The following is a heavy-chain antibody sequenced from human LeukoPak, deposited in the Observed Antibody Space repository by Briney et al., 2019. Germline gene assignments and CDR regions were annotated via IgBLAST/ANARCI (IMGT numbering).Heavy chain of an antibody. CDR1: GASVSSGGYY. D-gene: IGHD2-21*01. Sequence: SETLSLTCTVSGASVSSGGYYWSWIRQPPGTGLEWLGNIYYSGGTNYNPSLKSRVTISVDTSKNQFSLKVSSVTAADTAVYYCARRGGAGRSFDYWGQGALVTVSS. J-gene: IGHJ4*02. V-gene: IGHV4-61*08. CDR3: ARRGGAGRSFDY. CDR2: IYYSGGT.